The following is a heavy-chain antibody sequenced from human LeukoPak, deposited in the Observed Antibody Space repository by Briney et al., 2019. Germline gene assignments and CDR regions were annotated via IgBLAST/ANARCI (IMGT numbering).Heavy chain of an antibody. D-gene: IGHD3-3*02. CDR1: GFTFSNYW. V-gene: IGHV3-30-3*01. CDR3: ARDSISTLDY. CDR2: ISYDGSNK. Sequence: SGGSLRLSCAASGFTFSNYWMHWVRQAPGKGLEWVAVISYDGSNKYYADSVKGRFTISRDNSKNTLYLQMNSLRAEDTAVYYCARDSISTLDYWGQGTLVTVSS. J-gene: IGHJ4*02.